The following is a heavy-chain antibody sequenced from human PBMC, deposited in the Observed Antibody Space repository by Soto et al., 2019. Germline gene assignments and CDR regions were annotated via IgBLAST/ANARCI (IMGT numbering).Heavy chain of an antibody. CDR3: ARVCVNFGVVIITDWFDP. J-gene: IGHJ5*02. D-gene: IGHD3-3*01. V-gene: IGHV4-39*01. CDR2: IYYSGST. Sequence: QLQLQESGPGLVKPSETLSLTCTVSGGSISSSSYYWGWIRQPPGKGLEWIGSIYYSGSTYYNPSLKSRVTISVDTSKNRFSLKLSSVTAADTAVYYCARVCVNFGVVIITDWFDPWGQGTLVTVSS. CDR1: GGSISSSSYY.